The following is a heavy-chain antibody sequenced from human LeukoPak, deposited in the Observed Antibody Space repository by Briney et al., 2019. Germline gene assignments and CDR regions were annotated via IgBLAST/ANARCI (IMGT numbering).Heavy chain of an antibody. J-gene: IGHJ3*02. CDR1: GGSITNLNYY. CDR2: IYTSGGT. CDR3: AGRGSSSGTFDI. D-gene: IGHD2-2*01. V-gene: IGHV4-61*02. Sequence: SQTLSLTCTVSGGSITNLNYYWTWIRQPAGKRLEWIGRIYTSGGTNYNPSLKSRVTMSVDKSKNQISLHLASLTAADTALYYCAGRGSSSGTFDIWGPGTYVTVSS.